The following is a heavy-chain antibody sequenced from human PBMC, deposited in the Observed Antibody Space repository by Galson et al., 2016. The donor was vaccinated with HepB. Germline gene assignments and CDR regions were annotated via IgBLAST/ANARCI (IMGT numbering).Heavy chain of an antibody. J-gene: IGHJ4*02. V-gene: IGHV3-64D*06. CDR2: ISTNAGST. D-gene: IGHD6-19*01. CDR1: GFTFSRFA. CDR3: LKGPISVTGRDPFDY. Sequence: SLRLSCAASGFTFSRFAIHWVRQAPGKGLEYVAGISTNAGSTYYADSVKGRFTISRDNAKNTLYLQMDSLRNEDTAVYYCLKGPISVTGRDPFDYWGQGTLVTVSS.